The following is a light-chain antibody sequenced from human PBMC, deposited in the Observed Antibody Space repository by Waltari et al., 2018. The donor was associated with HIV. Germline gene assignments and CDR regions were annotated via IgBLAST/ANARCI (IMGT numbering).Light chain of an antibody. CDR3: CSYAGNYSYV. CDR2: DVS. J-gene: IGLJ1*01. V-gene: IGLV2-11*01. CDR1: SSDVGDSTY. Sequence: QSALTQPRSVSGSPGQSVTISCTGTSSDVGDSTYVSWYRQNPGKVPKLMIYDVSKRPSGVPDRFSGSRSGNTASLTISGLQAEDDADYFCCSYAGNYSYVFGSGSRVTVL.